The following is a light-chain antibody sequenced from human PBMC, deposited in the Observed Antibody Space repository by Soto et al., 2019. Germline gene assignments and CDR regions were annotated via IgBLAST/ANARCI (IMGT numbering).Light chain of an antibody. CDR2: DVS. CDR1: SSDVTGYNY. Sequence: QSVLTQPRSVSGSPGQSVTISCTGTSSDVTGYNYVSWYQQHPGKAPKLMIYDVSKRPSGVPDRFSGSKSGNTASLTISGLQTEDEADYYCCSYAGGYVVFGGGTKLTVL. J-gene: IGLJ2*01. V-gene: IGLV2-11*01. CDR3: CSYAGGYVV.